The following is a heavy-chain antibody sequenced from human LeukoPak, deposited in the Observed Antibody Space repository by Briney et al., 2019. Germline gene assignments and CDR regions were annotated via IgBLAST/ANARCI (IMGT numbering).Heavy chain of an antibody. J-gene: IGHJ4*02. Sequence: GGSLRLSCAASGFTFSSYAMNWVRQAPGKGLEWVSTISGSGGSTYYFVKGRFTISRDNSKNTLYLQMNSLRAEDTAVYYCAKGYCSSTSCKESFFDYWGQGTLVTVSS. CDR3: AKGYCSSTSCKESFFDY. V-gene: IGHV3-23*01. CDR2: ISGSGGST. D-gene: IGHD2-2*01. CDR1: GFTFSSYA.